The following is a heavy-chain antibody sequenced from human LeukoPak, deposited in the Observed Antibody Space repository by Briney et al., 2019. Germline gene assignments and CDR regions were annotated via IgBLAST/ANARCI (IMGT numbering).Heavy chain of an antibody. V-gene: IGHV4-4*07. D-gene: IGHD4-11*01. CDR2: IYNTGST. Sequence: SETLSLTCSVSGESSSNYYWSWIRQPAGKGLEWIGRIYNTGSTNYNPSLKSRVTTSVDTSKNQFSLKLSSVTAADTAVYYCASGDYSIFDSWGQGTLVTVSS. CDR3: ASGDYSIFDS. J-gene: IGHJ4*02. CDR1: GESSSNYY.